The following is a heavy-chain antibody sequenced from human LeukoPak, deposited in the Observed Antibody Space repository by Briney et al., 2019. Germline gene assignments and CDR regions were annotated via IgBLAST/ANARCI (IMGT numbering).Heavy chain of an antibody. CDR1: GFNFRDFY. CDR3: ARRVTATYNWFDP. CDR2: ISSSSTI. Sequence: GGSLRLSCAASGFNFRDFYISWIRQSPGKGLEWVSYISSSSTIYYADSVKGRFTISRDNAKNSLYLQMNSLRAEDTAVYYCARRVTATYNWFDPWGQGTLVTVSS. J-gene: IGHJ5*02. D-gene: IGHD2-21*02. V-gene: IGHV3-69-1*01.